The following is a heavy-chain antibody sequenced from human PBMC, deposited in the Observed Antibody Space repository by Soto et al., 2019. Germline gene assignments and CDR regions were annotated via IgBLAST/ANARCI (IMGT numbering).Heavy chain of an antibody. Sequence: GESLKISCAASGFTFSSYSMNWVRQAPGKGLEWVSYISSSSSTIYYADSVKGRFTISRDNAKNSLYLQMNSLRAEDTAVYYCARGRTGTSHDFDYWGQGTLVTVSS. D-gene: IGHD1-7*01. J-gene: IGHJ4*02. CDR2: ISSSSSTI. CDR1: GFTFSSYS. CDR3: ARGRTGTSHDFDY. V-gene: IGHV3-48*01.